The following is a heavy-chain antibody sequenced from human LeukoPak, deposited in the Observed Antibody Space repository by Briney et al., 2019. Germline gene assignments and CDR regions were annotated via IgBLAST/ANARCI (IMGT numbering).Heavy chain of an antibody. CDR1: GDSLSSNSAA. D-gene: IGHD5-18*01. J-gene: IGHJ4*02. V-gene: IGHV6-1*01. CDR3: VREGHNYGGWYFDY. Sequence: ASQTLSLTCAISGDSLSSNSAAWNWIRQSPSRGLEWLVRAQLRSKWNNDYALSVKSRITINPDTAITQFSLQLNSVTPEDTAVYYCVREGHNYGGWYFDYWGQGTPVTVSS. CDR2: AQLRSKWNN.